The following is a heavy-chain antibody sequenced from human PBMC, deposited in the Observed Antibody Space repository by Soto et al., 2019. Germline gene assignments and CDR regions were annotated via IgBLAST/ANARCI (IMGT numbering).Heavy chain of an antibody. J-gene: IGHJ4*02. V-gene: IGHV3-64D*08. CDR2: ISSNGGST. CDR1: GFTFSSYA. Sequence: GGSLRLSCSASGFTFSSYAMHWVRQAPGKGLEYVSAISSNGGSTYYADSVKGRFTISRDNSKNTLYLQMSSLRAEDTAVYYCRRYDSSGSDYWGQGTLVTVSS. CDR3: RRYDSSGSDY. D-gene: IGHD3-22*01.